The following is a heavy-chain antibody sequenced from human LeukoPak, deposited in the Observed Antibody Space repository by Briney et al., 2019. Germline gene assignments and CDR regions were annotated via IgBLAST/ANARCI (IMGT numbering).Heavy chain of an antibody. V-gene: IGHV4-39*07. Sequence: SETLSLTCTVSGGSISSYYWGWIRQPSGKGLEWVGSIYYSGSTYYNPSLKSRVTISVDTSKNQFSLKLSSVTAADTAVYYCARSTRDSSGYHNDYWGQGTLVTVSS. J-gene: IGHJ4*02. CDR1: GGSISSYY. CDR2: IYYSGST. CDR3: ARSTRDSSGYHNDY. D-gene: IGHD3-22*01.